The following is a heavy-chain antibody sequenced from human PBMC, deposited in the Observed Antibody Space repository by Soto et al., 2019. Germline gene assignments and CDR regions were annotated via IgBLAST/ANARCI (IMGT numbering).Heavy chain of an antibody. CDR2: ISSSSSYI. V-gene: IGHV3-21*01. J-gene: IGHJ4*02. Sequence: EVQLVESGGGLVKPGGSLRLSCAASGFTFSSYSMNWVRQAPGKGLEWVSSISSSSSYIYYADSVKGRFTISRDNAKNSLYRQMNSLRAEDTAVYYCARAPPIVGATGAAHYWGQGTLVTVSS. CDR1: GFTFSSYS. D-gene: IGHD1-26*01. CDR3: ARAPPIVGATGAAHY.